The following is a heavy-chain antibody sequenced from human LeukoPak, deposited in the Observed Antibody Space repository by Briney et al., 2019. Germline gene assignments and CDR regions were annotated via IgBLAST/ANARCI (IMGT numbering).Heavy chain of an antibody. CDR3: ASGTVQLEAGGWFDP. CDR1: GGSISSYY. Sequence: SETLSLTCTVSGGSISSYYWSWIRQPPGKGLEWIGYIYYSGSTNYNPSLKSRVTISVDTSKNQFSQKLSSVTAADTAVYYCASGTVQLEAGGWFDPWGQGTLVTVSS. D-gene: IGHD1-1*01. J-gene: IGHJ5*02. CDR2: IYYSGST. V-gene: IGHV4-59*01.